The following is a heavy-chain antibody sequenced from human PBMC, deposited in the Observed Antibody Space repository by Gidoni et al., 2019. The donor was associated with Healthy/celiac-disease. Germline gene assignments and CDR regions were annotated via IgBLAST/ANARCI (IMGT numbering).Heavy chain of an antibody. CDR2: ISAYNGNT. V-gene: IGHV1-18*01. CDR1: AYTFTSYG. J-gene: IGHJ5*02. D-gene: IGHD6-13*01. Sequence: QVQLVQSGAEVKKPGASVKVSRKASAYTFTSYGISWVRQAPGQGLEWMGWISAYNGNTNYAQKLQGRVTMTTDTSTSTAYMELRSLRSDDTAVYYCARANEQQLVRGWFDPWGQGTLVTVSS. CDR3: ARANEQQLVRGWFDP.